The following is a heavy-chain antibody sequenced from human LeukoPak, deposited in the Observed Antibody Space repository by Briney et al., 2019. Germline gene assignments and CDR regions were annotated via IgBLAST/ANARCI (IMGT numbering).Heavy chain of an antibody. CDR3: ARTALLWFGELLTDWFDP. D-gene: IGHD3-10*01. V-gene: IGHV1-69*01. CDR2: IIPIFGTA. CDR1: GGTFSSYA. J-gene: IGHJ5*02. Sequence: WASVKVSCKASGGTFSSYAISGVRQAPGQGLEWMGGIIPIFGTANYAQKFQGRVTITADESTSTAYMELSSLRSEDTAVYYCARTALLWFGELLTDWFDPWGQGTLVTVSS.